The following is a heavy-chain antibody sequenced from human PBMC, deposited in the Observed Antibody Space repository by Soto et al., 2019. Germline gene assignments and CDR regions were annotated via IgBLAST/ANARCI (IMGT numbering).Heavy chain of an antibody. CDR3: ARHLYYDFWSGPENWFDP. Sequence: PVESLKISCKGSGYSFTSYWISWVRQMPVKVLEWMGRIDPSDSYTNYSPSFQVHFTISADKSISTAYLQWSSLKASDTAMYYCARHLYYDFWSGPENWFDPWGQGTMVTVPQ. V-gene: IGHV5-10-1*01. D-gene: IGHD3-3*01. CDR1: GYSFTSYW. J-gene: IGHJ5*02. CDR2: IDPSDSYT.